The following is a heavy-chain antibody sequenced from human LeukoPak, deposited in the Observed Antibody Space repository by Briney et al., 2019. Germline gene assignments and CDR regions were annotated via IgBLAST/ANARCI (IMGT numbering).Heavy chain of an antibody. CDR3: ARQGSSSDRNYYYMDV. CDR1: GGSFSGYY. J-gene: IGHJ6*03. CDR2: INHSGST. Sequence: SETLSLTCAVYGGSFSGYYWSWIRQPPGKGLEWIGEINHSGSTNYNPSLKSRVTISVDTSKNQFSLKLSSVTAADTAVYYCARQGSSSDRNYYYMDVWGKGTTVTVSS. V-gene: IGHV4-34*01. D-gene: IGHD6-6*01.